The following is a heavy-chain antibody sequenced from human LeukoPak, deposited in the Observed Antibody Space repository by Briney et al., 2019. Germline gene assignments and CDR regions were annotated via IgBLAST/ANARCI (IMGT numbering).Heavy chain of an antibody. CDR3: AGDTGNDAFDL. CDR2: IYYIGST. J-gene: IGHJ3*01. CDR1: GEPISTYI. D-gene: IGHD1-14*01. V-gene: IGHV4-59*01. Sequence: SETLSLTCTVSGEPISTYIWNWIRQPPGKTLEWIGYIYYIGSTNYNPSLDSRVRISVDTSKNQFSLKLSSVTAADTAVYYCAGDTGNDAFDLWGQGTMVTVSS.